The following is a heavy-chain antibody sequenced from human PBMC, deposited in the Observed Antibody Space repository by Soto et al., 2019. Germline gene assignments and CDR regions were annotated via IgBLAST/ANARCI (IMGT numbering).Heavy chain of an antibody. V-gene: IGHV4-59*01. CDR1: GGSISSYY. CDR3: AQGRWLDY. Sequence: SETLSLTCTVSGGSISSYYWSWIRQPPGKGLEWIGYIYYSGSTNYNPSLKSRVTISVDTSKNQFSLKLSSVTAADTAVYYCAQGRWLDYWGQGTPVTVSS. D-gene: IGHD3-10*01. CDR2: IYYSGST. J-gene: IGHJ4*02.